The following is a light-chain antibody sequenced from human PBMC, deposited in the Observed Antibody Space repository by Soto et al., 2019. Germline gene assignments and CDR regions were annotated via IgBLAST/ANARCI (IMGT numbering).Light chain of an antibody. V-gene: IGLV1-40*01. CDR1: SSNIGAGYD. Sequence: QAVVTQPPSVSGAPGQRVTISCTRSSSNIGAGYDVHWYQQLPGTAPKLPIYGNSNRPSGVPDRFSGSKSGTSASLAITGLQAEDEADYYCQSYDSSLSGWVFGGGTKLTVL. CDR3: QSYDSSLSGWV. CDR2: GNS. J-gene: IGLJ3*02.